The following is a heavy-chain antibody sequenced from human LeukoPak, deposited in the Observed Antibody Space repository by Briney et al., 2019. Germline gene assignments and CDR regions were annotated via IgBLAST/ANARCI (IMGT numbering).Heavy chain of an antibody. CDR3: AKGGVVYAYYMDV. CDR1: GFTFSSYA. D-gene: IGHD2-15*01. Sequence: PGGSLRLSCAASGFTFSSYAMSWVRQAPGKGLEWVSSISGNGASTYYADSVKGRFTISRDNSKNTLYLQMNSLRAEDTAVYYCAKGGVVYAYYMDVWGKGTTVTVSS. J-gene: IGHJ6*03. CDR2: ISGNGAST. V-gene: IGHV3-23*01.